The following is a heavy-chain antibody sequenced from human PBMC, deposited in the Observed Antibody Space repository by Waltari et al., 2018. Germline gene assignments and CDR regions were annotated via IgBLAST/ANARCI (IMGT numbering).Heavy chain of an antibody. CDR2: ISSSGSTI. V-gene: IGHV3-48*03. D-gene: IGHD1-26*01. CDR3: AFRSGSYSGFDY. Sequence: EVQLVESGGGLVQPGGSLRLSCAASGFTFSSYEMNWVRQAPVKGLEWVSYISSSGSTIYYADSVKGRFTISRDNAKNSLYLQMNSLRAEDTAVYYCAFRSGSYSGFDYWGQGTLVTVSS. J-gene: IGHJ4*02. CDR1: GFTFSSYE.